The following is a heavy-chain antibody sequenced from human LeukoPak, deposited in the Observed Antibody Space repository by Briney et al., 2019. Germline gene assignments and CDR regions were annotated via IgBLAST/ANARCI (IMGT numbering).Heavy chain of an antibody. D-gene: IGHD6-6*01. CDR1: GGSFSGYY. J-gene: IGHJ4*02. Sequence: PSETLSLTCAVYGGSFSGYYRSWIRQPPGKGLEWIGEINHSGSTNYNPSLKSRVTISVDTSKNQFSLKLSSVTAADTAVYYCAASRAAREDWGQGTLVTVSS. V-gene: IGHV4-34*01. CDR3: AASRAARED. CDR2: INHSGST.